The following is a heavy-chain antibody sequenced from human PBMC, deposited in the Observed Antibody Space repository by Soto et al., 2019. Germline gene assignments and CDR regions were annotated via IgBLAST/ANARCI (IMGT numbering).Heavy chain of an antibody. J-gene: IGHJ5*02. D-gene: IGHD6-19*01. V-gene: IGHV1-18*01. CDR2: ISAYNGNT. Sequence: VASVKVSCKASGYTFTSYGISWVRQAPGQGLEWMGWISAYNGNTNYAQKLQGRVTMTTDTSTSTAYMELRSLRSDDTAVYYCARDLPVAGTGSFPRENWFAPWGQGTLVTVSS. CDR3: ARDLPVAGTGSFPRENWFAP. CDR1: GYTFTSYG.